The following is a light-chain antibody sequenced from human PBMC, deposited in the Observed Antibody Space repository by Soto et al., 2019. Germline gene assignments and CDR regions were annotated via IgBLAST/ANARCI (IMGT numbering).Light chain of an antibody. Sequence: QSVLTQPASVSVSPGQSIAISCTGTSSDVGSYDYVSWYQQHPDKAPKLMIYEVTQRPSGVSNRFSGSKSGNTASLTISGLQAEDEADYYCSSHTSVNTRVFGTGTKVTV. CDR1: SSDVGSYDY. V-gene: IGLV2-14*01. CDR2: EVT. CDR3: SSHTSVNTRV. J-gene: IGLJ1*01.